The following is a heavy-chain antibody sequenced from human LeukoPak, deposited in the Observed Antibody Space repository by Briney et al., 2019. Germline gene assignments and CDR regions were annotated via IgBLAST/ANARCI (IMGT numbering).Heavy chain of an antibody. CDR3: ATIIMGATNPFDY. V-gene: IGHV4-59*08. Sequence: PSETLSLTCSVSGGSINSYYWSWIRQPPGKGREWIGYIYDSGNTNYNPSLKSRLTISVDTSKNQFSLKLRSVTAADTAVYYCATIIMGATNPFDYWGQGTLVTVSS. CDR1: GGSINSYY. CDR2: IYDSGNT. D-gene: IGHD1-26*01. J-gene: IGHJ4*02.